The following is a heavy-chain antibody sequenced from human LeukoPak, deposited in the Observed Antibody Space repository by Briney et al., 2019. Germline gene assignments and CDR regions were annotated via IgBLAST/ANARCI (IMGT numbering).Heavy chain of an antibody. Sequence: ASVKLSCNASGYTFTSCDIRCARQPPGQGLEWMGWISAYNGNTNYAQKLQGRVTMTTDTSTSTAYMELRSLRSNNTGVYYGARFLMRGYYIDAFDIWGQGTMVTVSS. D-gene: IGHD3-22*01. CDR3: ARFLMRGYYIDAFDI. CDR1: GYTFTSCD. CDR2: ISAYNGNT. V-gene: IGHV1-18*04. J-gene: IGHJ3*02.